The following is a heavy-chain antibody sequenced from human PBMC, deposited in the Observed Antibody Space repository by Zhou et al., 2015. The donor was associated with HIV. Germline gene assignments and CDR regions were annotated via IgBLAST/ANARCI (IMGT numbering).Heavy chain of an antibody. J-gene: IGHJ3*02. V-gene: IGHV1-3*01. Sequence: QVQLVQSGAEVKKPGSSVKVSCKASGYTFTSYAMHWVRQAPGQRLEWMGWINAGNGNTKYSQKFQGRVTITRDTSASTAYMELSSLRSEDTAVYYCARAGGITIFGVVIGEWSDAFDIWGQGTMVTVSS. CDR2: INAGNGNT. CDR1: GYTFTSYA. D-gene: IGHD3-3*01. CDR3: ARAGGITIFGVVIGEWSDAFDI.